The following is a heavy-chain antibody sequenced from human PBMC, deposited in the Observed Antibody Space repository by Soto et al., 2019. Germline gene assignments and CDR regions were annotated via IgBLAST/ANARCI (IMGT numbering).Heavy chain of an antibody. Sequence: SDTLALTCAVSGGSIRSYYWSWIRQPPGKGLEWIGHIYYSGTTNYNPSLKSRITMSVDTSKNQFSLKLSSVTAADTAVYYCARAVETGGNWFDPWGQGTLVTAPQ. CDR1: GGSIRSYY. D-gene: IGHD1-1*01. V-gene: IGHV4-59*01. CDR2: IYYSGTT. J-gene: IGHJ5*02. CDR3: ARAVETGGNWFDP.